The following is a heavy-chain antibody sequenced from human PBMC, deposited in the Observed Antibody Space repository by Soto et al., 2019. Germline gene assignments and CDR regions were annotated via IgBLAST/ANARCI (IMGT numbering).Heavy chain of an antibody. CDR3: ARDTIAAAGNYCYYYGMDV. CDR2: IYYSGST. CDR1: GGSISSYY. J-gene: IGHJ6*02. D-gene: IGHD6-13*01. Sequence: PSETLSLTCTVSGGSISSYYWSWIRQPPGKGLEWIGYIYYSGSTNYNPSPKSRVTISVDTSKNQFSLKLSSVTAADTAVYYCARDTIAAAGNYCYYYGMDVWGQGTTVTVSS. V-gene: IGHV4-59*01.